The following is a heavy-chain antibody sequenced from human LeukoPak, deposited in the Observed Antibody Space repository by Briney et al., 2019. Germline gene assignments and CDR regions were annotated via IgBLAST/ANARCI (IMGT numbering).Heavy chain of an antibody. D-gene: IGHD1-1*01. CDR3: AKDHPGTTCFDY. CDR1: GFTVSSNY. Sequence: GGSLRLSCAASGFTVSSNYMSWVRQAPGKGLEWVSVIYSGGSTYYADSVKGRFTISRDNSKNTLYLQMNSLRAEDTAVYYCAKDHPGTTCFDYWGQGTLVTVSS. CDR2: IYSGGST. V-gene: IGHV3-53*01. J-gene: IGHJ4*02.